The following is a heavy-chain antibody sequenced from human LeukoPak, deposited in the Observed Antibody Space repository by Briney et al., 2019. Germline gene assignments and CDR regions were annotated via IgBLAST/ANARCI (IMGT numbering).Heavy chain of an antibody. CDR3: ARDVKLSY. J-gene: IGHJ4*02. CDR2: IYYSGST. CDR1: GGSISSGGYY. Sequence: SSETLSLTCTVSGGSISSGGYYWSWIRQHPGKGLEWIGYIYYSGSTNYNPSLKSRVTLSVDMSKNQFSLKLSSVTAADTAIYYCARDVKLSYWGQGTLVTVSS. V-gene: IGHV4-61*08.